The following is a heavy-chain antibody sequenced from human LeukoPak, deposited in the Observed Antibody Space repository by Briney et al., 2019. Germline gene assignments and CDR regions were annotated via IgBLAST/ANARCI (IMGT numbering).Heavy chain of an antibody. D-gene: IGHD6-19*01. Sequence: GGSLRLSCAASGFTFDDYAMHWVRQAPGKGLEWVSGISWNSGSIGYADSVKGRFTISRDNAKNSLYLQMNSLRAEDTALYYCAKGLIAVAGAGWDYWGQGTLVSVSS. V-gene: IGHV3-9*01. CDR3: AKGLIAVAGAGWDY. CDR2: ISWNSGSI. CDR1: GFTFDDYA. J-gene: IGHJ4*02.